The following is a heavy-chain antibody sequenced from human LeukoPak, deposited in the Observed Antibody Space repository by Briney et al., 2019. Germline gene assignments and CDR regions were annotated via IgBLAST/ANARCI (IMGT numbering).Heavy chain of an antibody. CDR1: GCTFSSYG. J-gene: IGHJ4*02. CDR3: AKEHMIVVVITRGIDY. CDR2: ISYDGSNK. Sequence: GGSLRLSCAASGCTFSSYGMHWIRQAPGKGLEWVAVISYDGSNKYYADSVKGRFTISRDNSKNTLYLQMNSLRAEDTAVYYCAKEHMIVVVITRGIDYWGQGTLLTVSS. V-gene: IGHV3-30*18. D-gene: IGHD3-22*01.